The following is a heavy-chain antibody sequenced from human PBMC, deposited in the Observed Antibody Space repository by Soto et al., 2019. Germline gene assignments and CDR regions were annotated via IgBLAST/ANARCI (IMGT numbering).Heavy chain of an antibody. CDR1: GFTFSSNS. CDR3: ARVIWSGHLTSDL. D-gene: IGHD3-3*01. CDR2: ISSSSSTI. J-gene: IGHJ5*02. V-gene: IGHV3-48*02. Sequence: EVQVVESGGGLVQPGVSLRLSCAASGFTFSSNSMNWVRQAPGKGLEWISYISSSSSTIYADSVKGRFTISRDTAKNSLYLQMNSLRDEDTAVYYCARVIWSGHLTSDLWGQGTLVTVSS.